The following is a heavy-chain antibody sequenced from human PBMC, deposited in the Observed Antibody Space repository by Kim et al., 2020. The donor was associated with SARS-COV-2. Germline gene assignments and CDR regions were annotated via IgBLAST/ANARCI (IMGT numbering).Heavy chain of an antibody. D-gene: IGHD7-27*01. V-gene: IGHV3-21*01. J-gene: IGHJ5*02. CDR3: ARDQTGIYNWFDP. Sequence: YADSVKGRFTISRDNAKNSLYLQMNSLRAEDTAVYYCARDQTGIYNWFDPWGQGTLVTVSS.